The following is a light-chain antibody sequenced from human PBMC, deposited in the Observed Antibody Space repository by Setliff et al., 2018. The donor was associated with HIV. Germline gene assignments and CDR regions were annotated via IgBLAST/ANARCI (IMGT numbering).Light chain of an antibody. J-gene: IGLJ1*01. V-gene: IGLV2-14*01. Sequence: QSALTQPASVSGSPGQSITISCTGTSSDIGAYNYVSWYQQHPGKAPKLMIYDVSSRPSGVSNRFSGSKSGNPASLTISGLQAEDEADYYCSSYTSSGTLVFGTGTKAPS. CDR1: SSDIGAYNY. CDR2: DVS. CDR3: SSYTSSGTLV.